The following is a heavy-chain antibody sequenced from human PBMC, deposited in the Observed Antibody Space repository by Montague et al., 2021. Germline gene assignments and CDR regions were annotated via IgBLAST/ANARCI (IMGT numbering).Heavy chain of an antibody. CDR1: GASITSNIYY. CDR2: IYYSGSS. J-gene: IGHJ5*02. Sequence: SETLSLTCTVSGASITSNIYYWGWIRQSPGKGLEWIGSIYYSGSSFYQPSLKSRITTAVDTSKNQFSLKLSSVTAADTAIYYCARVFSSWYVGWFDPWGQGTLVTVSS. V-gene: IGHV4-39*07. CDR3: ARVFSSWYVGWFDP. D-gene: IGHD6-13*01.